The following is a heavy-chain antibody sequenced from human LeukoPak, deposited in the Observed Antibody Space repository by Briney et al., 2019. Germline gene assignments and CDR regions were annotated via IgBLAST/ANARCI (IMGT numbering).Heavy chain of an antibody. CDR3: ANLEWDLRVLSY. V-gene: IGHV3-21*01. Sequence: GGSLRLSCAASGFTFSTYSMNWVRQAPGKGLEWVSSISRNSRYIYYADSVKGRFTISRDNAKTSLYLQMNSLRAEDTALYYCANLEWDLRVLSYWGQGTLVTVSS. CDR2: ISRNSRYI. D-gene: IGHD1-26*01. CDR1: GFTFSTYS. J-gene: IGHJ4*02.